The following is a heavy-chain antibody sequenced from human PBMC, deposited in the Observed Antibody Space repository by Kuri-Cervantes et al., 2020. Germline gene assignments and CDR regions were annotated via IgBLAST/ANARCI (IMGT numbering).Heavy chain of an antibody. CDR1: GGSISRGSYS. V-gene: IGHV4-61*02. CDR2: IYTSGST. D-gene: IGHD3-10*01. J-gene: IGHJ5*02. Sequence: LRLSCTVSGGSISRGSYSWSWIRQPAGKGLEWIGRIYTSGSTNYNPSLKSRVTISVDTSKNQFSLKLSSVTAADTAVYYCARNNYYGSGSYYNHPWFDPWGQGTLVTVSS. CDR3: ARNNYYGSGSYYNHPWFDP.